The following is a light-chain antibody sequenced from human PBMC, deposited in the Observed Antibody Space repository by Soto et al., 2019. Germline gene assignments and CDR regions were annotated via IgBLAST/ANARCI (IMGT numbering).Light chain of an antibody. J-gene: IGKJ3*01. CDR3: PQYGTSPFT. CDR2: GAS. V-gene: IGKV3-20*01. Sequence: EIVLTQSPGTLSLSPGERATLSCRASQSVSNNYLAWYQQKPGQAPRLLISGASNRATGIPDRVSGSGSGTDFTLAISRLEPEDFAVYYCPQYGTSPFTFGPGTRVALK. CDR1: QSVSNNY.